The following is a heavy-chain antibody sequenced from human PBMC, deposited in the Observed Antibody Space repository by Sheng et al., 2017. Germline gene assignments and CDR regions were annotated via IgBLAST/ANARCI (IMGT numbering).Heavy chain of an antibody. CDR3: ARGGYNYASGLDY. Sequence: QVQLVESGGGVVQPGRSLRLSCAASGFIFSNYGMHWVRQAPGKGLEWVAIIWYDGSNKYYADSVKGRFTISRDNFKKTLYLQMDSLRAEDAAVYYCARGGYNYASGLDYWGQGTLVTVSS. CDR1: GFIFSNYG. J-gene: IGHJ4*02. V-gene: IGHV3-33*01. CDR2: IWYDGSNK. D-gene: IGHD5-18*01.